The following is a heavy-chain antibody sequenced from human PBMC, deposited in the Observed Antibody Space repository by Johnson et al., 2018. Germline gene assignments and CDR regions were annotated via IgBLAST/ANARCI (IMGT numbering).Heavy chain of an antibody. Sequence: VQLVESGGGLVQXGGSXRLXCAASGITFSSYGMNWVRQPPGKGLEWVSGISESNGRTYYADSVKGRFTISRDNSKSTLYLQMNSLRPEDPAVYYCASGWSGGNCDSAFQHWGQGTLVTVSS. CDR1: GITFSSYG. J-gene: IGHJ1*01. CDR2: ISESNGRT. CDR3: ASGWSGGNCDSAFQH. D-gene: IGHD3-3*01. V-gene: IGHV3-23*04.